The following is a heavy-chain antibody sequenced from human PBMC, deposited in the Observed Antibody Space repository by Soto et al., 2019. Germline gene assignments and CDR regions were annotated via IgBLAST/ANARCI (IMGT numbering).Heavy chain of an antibody. CDR3: ASFGVASMNWFDP. J-gene: IGHJ5*02. D-gene: IGHD3-3*01. CDR1: GISISTIDYY. V-gene: IGHV4-30-4*01. CDR2: IDYSGTT. Sequence: QLQESGPGLVKPSQTLSLTCTVSGISISTIDYYWTWIRQSPGQGLEWIGCIDYSGTTYYNPSLKSRVSISEDTSKNQFSLKLTSVAAADTAMYYCASFGVASMNWFDPWGQGALVTVSS.